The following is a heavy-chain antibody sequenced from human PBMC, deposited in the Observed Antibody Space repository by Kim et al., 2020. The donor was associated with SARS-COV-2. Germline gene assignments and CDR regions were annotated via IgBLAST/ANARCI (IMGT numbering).Heavy chain of an antibody. CDR3: VPNYYYGSGSPLGY. V-gene: IGHV3-9*01. CDR1: GFTFDDYA. Sequence: GGSLRLSCAASGFTFDDYAMHWVRQAPGKGLEWVSGISWNSGSIGYADSVKGRFTISRDNAKNSLYLQMNSLRAEDTALYYCVPNYYYGSGSPLGYWGQGTLVTVSS. D-gene: IGHD3-10*01. J-gene: IGHJ4*02. CDR2: ISWNSGSI.